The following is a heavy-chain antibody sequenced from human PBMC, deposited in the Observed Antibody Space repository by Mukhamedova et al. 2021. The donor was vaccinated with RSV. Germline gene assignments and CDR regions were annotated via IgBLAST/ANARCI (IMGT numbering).Heavy chain of an antibody. CDR3: AGRGPDYYDSSGYYYRWFDY. J-gene: IGHJ4*02. D-gene: IGHD3-22*01. Sequence: VRQATGQGLEWMGWMNPNSGNTGYAQKFQGRVTMTRNTSISTAYMELSSLRSEDTAVYYCAGRGPDYYDSSGYYYRWFDYCGQGTL. V-gene: IGHV1-8*01. CDR2: MNPNSGNT.